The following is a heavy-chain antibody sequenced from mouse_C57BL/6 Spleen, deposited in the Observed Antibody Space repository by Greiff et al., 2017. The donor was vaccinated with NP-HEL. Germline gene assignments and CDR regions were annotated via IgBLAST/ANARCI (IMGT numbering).Heavy chain of an antibody. Sequence: QVQLQQPGAELVKPGASVKLSCKASGYTFTSYWMHWVKQRPGQGLEWIGMIHPYSGSTNYNEKFKGKATLTVDKSSSTAYMQLSSLTSEDSAVYYCASRTGRDFDYWGQGTTLTVSS. CDR3: ASRTGRDFDY. D-gene: IGHD4-1*01. CDR1: GYTFTSYW. CDR2: IHPYSGST. V-gene: IGHV1-64*01. J-gene: IGHJ2*01.